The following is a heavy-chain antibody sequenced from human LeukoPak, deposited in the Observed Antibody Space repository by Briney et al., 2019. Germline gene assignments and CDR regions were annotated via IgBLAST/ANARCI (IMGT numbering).Heavy chain of an antibody. CDR3: ARGGYGDRIDY. J-gene: IGHJ4*02. CDR2: IYYSGST. D-gene: IGHD4-17*01. V-gene: IGHV4-39*01. CDR1: GGSISSSSYY. Sequence: ASETLSLTCTVSGGSISSSSYYWGWIRQPPGKGLEWIGSIYYSGSTYYNPSLKSRVTISVDTSKNQFSLKLSSVTAADTAVYYCARGGYGDRIDYWGQGTLVSVSS.